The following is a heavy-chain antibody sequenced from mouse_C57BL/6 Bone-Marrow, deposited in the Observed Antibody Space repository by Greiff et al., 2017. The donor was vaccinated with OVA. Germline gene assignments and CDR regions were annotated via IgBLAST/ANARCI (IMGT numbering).Heavy chain of an antibody. Sequence: QVQLQQPGAELVKPGASVKLSCKASGYTFTSYWMQWVKQRPGQGLEWIGEIDPSDSYTNYNQKFKGKATLTVDTSSSTSYMQLISLPSEDSAVYYGASSVFAYGGRGTLVTVTA. CDR1: GYTFTSYW. CDR2: IDPSDSYT. J-gene: IGHJ3*01. CDR3: ASSVFAY. V-gene: IGHV1-50*01.